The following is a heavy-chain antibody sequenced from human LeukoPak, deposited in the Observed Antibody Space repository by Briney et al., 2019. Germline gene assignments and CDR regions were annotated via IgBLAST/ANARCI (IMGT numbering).Heavy chain of an antibody. Sequence: SETLSLTCTVSGGSISSSSYYWGWIRQPPGKGLEWIGSIYYSGSTYYNPSLKSRVTISVDTSKNQFSLKLSSVTAADTAVYYCARVGREAARRYMDVWGKGTTVTVSS. CDR1: GGSISSSSYY. CDR3: ARVGREAARRYMDV. CDR2: IYYSGST. J-gene: IGHJ6*03. D-gene: IGHD6-6*01. V-gene: IGHV4-39*07.